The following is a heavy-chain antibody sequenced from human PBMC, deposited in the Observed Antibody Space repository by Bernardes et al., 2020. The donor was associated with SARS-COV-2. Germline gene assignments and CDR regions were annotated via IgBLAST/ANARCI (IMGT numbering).Heavy chain of an antibody. CDR2: ISWNSGSI. J-gene: IGHJ5*02. CDR3: AKDATMTGDLVSWFDP. V-gene: IGHV3-9*01. CDR1: GFTFDDYA. Sequence: GGSLRLSCAASGFTFDDYAMHWVRQAPGKGLEWVSGISWNSGSIGYADSVKGRFTISRDNAKNSLYLQMNSLRAEDTALYYCAKDATMTGDLVSWFDPWGQGTLVTVSS. D-gene: IGHD3-10*02.